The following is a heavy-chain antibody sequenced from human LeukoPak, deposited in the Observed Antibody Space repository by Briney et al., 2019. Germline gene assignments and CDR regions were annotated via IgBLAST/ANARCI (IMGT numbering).Heavy chain of an antibody. J-gene: IGHJ4*02. CDR1: GYTFTGYY. V-gene: IGHV1-2*02. D-gene: IGHD3-10*01. CDR3: ARTSAPFVLLWFGELLF. CDR2: INPNSGGT. Sequence: GASVKVSCKASGYTFTGYYMHWVRQAPGQGLEWMGWINPNSGGTNYAQKFQGRATMTRDTSISTAYMELSRLRSDDTAVYYCARTSAPFVLLWFGELLFWGQGTLVTVSS.